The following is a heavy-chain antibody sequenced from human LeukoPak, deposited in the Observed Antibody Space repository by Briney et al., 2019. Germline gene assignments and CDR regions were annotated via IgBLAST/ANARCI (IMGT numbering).Heavy chain of an antibody. CDR3: ARRPIVGSTGFYFDP. Sequence: PSETLSLTCNVSGGSISTTTNSWGWAWIRQRPTKGLEGIGSIYYGGSPYYTSSLKSRVTISVDTSKNQFSLKLASLTAADTAVYYCARRPIVGSTGFYFDPWGPGTLVTVSS. V-gene: IGHV4-39*01. J-gene: IGHJ5*02. CDR1: GGSISTTTNS. D-gene: IGHD1-26*01. CDR2: IYYGGSP.